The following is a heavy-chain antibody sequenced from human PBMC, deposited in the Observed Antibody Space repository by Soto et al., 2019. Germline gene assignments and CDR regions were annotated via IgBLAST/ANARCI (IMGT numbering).Heavy chain of an antibody. J-gene: IGHJ4*02. CDR3: ARYGKNYYGSGSYYYRDKGLDY. CDR2: IGTAGDT. Sequence: PGGSLRLSCAASGFTFSSYDMHWVRQATGKGLEWVSAIGTAGDTYYPGSVKGRFTISRENAKNSLYLQMNSLRAGDTAVYYCARYGKNYYGSGSYYYRDKGLDYWGQGTLVTVSS. V-gene: IGHV3-13*01. D-gene: IGHD3-10*01. CDR1: GFTFSSYD.